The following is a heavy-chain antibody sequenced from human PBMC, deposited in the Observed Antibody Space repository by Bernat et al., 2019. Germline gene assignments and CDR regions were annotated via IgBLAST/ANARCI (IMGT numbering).Heavy chain of an antibody. CDR1: GFTFSSYA. D-gene: IGHD6-19*01. CDR3: ASSLEQWFSGLNGAFDI. V-gene: IGHV3-30-3*01. CDR2: ISYDGSNK. J-gene: IGHJ3*02. Sequence: QVQLVESGGGVVQPGRSLSLSCAASGFTFSSYAMHWVRQAPGKGLEWVAVISYDGSNKYYADSVKGRFTISRDNSKNTLYLQMNSLRADDTAVYYCASSLEQWFSGLNGAFDIWGQGTMITVSS.